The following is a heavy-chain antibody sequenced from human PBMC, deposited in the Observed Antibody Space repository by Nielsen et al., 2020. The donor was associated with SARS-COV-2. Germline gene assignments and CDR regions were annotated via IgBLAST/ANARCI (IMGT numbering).Heavy chain of an antibody. CDR2: INHSGST. J-gene: IGHJ3*02. D-gene: IGHD3-22*01. CDR1: GGSFSGYY. CDR3: ARAPITMIVAVNAFDI. V-gene: IGHV4-34*01. Sequence: SETLSLTCAVYGGSFSGYYWSWIRQPPGKGLEWIGEINHSGSTNYNPSLKSRVTISVDTSKNQFSLKLSSVTAADTAVYYCARAPITMIVAVNAFDIWGQGTMVTVSS.